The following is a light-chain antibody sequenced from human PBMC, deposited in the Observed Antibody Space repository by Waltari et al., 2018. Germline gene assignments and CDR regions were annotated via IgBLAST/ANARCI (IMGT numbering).Light chain of an antibody. CDR3: QQYLSAPRT. Sequence: DIVMTQSPDSLVVSLGERATINCKSSESVIYDSDNKNYLAWYQQKPGQPPKLLIHWASIRESGVPERFSGSGSGTDFTLTISSLQAEDVAVYYCQQYLSAPRTFGQGTVLEIK. V-gene: IGKV4-1*01. CDR2: WAS. J-gene: IGKJ2*02. CDR1: ESVIYDSDNKNY.